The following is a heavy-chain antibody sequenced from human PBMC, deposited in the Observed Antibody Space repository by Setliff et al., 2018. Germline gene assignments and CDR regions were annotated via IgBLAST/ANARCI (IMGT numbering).Heavy chain of an antibody. V-gene: IGHV4-31*03. CDR3: ARVPRFTDTINAFDI. CDR1: GGSISSGGYY. J-gene: IGHJ3*02. D-gene: IGHD3-9*01. CDR2: IYYSGNT. Sequence: SETLSLTCTVSGGSISSGGYYWSWIRQHPGKGLEWIGYIYYSGNTYYNPSLKSRVTISVYTSKNQFSLKLSSVTAAEKAVYYCARVPRFTDTINAFDIWGQGTMVTVSS.